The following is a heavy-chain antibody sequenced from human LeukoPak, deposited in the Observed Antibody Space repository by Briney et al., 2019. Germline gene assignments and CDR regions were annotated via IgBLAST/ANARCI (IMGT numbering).Heavy chain of an antibody. J-gene: IGHJ3*01. CDR2: IKSKSDGGTT. V-gene: IGHV3-15*01. Sequence: PGGSLRLSCAASGFTFSNAWMSWVRQAPGKGLEWVGRIKSKSDGGTTDYAAPGKGRFAISRDDSKTTQYLQMNSRKTEDTAVYYCTTLRPSIQPRWGQGTMVTVSS. D-gene: IGHD5-18*01. CDR3: TTLRPSIQPR. CDR1: GFTFSNAW.